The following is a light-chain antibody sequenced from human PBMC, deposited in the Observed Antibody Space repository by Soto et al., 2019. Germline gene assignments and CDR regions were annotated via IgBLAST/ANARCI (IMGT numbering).Light chain of an antibody. CDR1: QTISSW. J-gene: IGKJ5*01. V-gene: IGKV1-5*03. Sequence: DIQMTQSPSTLSGSDGDRVTITCRASQTISSWLAWYQQKPGKAPKLLIYKASTLKSGVPSRFSGSGSGTEFTLNISSLQPDDFATYYCQQYNSYPITLGQGTRLE. CDR2: KAS. CDR3: QQYNSYPIT.